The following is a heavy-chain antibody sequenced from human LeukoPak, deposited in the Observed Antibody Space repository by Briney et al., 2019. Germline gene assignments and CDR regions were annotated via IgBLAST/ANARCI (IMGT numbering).Heavy chain of an antibody. CDR3: VKGSSSSRPYYFDY. J-gene: IGHJ4*02. D-gene: IGHD2-2*01. V-gene: IGHV3-23*01. CDR1: GFTFRNYA. Sequence: GGPLRLSCAASGFTFRNYAMSWVRQAPGKGLEWVSAISGGSTYYADSVKGRCTISRDNSKNTMYLQMNSLRAEDTAIYYCVKGSSSSRPYYFDYWGQGTLVTVSS. CDR2: ISGGST.